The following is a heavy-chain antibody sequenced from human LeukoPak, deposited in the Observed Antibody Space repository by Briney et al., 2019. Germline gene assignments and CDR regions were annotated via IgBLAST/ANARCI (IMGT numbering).Heavy chain of an antibody. D-gene: IGHD1-26*01. CDR1: GYTFTSYG. Sequence: ASVKVSCKASGYTFTSYGISWVRQAPGQGLEWMGWISAYNGNTNYAQELQGRVTMTTDTSTSTAYMELRSLRSDDTAVYYCAVGATSYYYYMDVWGKGTTVAVSS. J-gene: IGHJ6*03. V-gene: IGHV1-18*01. CDR3: AVGATSYYYYMDV. CDR2: ISAYNGNT.